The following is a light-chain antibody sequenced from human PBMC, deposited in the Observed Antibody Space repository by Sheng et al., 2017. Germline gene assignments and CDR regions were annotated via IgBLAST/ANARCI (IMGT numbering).Light chain of an antibody. Sequence: EIVLTQSPGTLSLSPGDTATLSCGPVRVLVGDYFAWYQQKHGQAPRLLIYDASNRATGIPASFSGSGSGTDFTLTISSLEPEDFAVYYCQQRSDWPPTFGGGTKVEIK. V-gene: IGKV3-11*01. CDR2: DAS. CDR1: RVLVGDY. J-gene: IGKJ4*01. CDR3: QQRSDWPPT.